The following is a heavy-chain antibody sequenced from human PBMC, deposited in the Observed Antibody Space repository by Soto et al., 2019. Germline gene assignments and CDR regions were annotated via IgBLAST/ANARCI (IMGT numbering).Heavy chain of an antibody. CDR3: PRVSPDSATGTTLDAFDI. D-gene: IGHD1-1*01. CDR1: GYTFTSYC. Sequence: VSVKVSSKASGYTFTSYCISWVRQAPGQELEWMGWISAYNGNTNYAQKLQGRVTMTTDTSTSTAYMKLRSLGSDDTAVYYGPRVSPDSATGTTLDAFDIWGHGTTVTVSS. J-gene: IGHJ3*02. V-gene: IGHV1-18*01. CDR2: ISAYNGNT.